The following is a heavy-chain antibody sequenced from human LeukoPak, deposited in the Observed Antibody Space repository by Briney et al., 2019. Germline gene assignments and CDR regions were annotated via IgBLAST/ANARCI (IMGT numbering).Heavy chain of an antibody. CDR1: GFTFDDYA. CDR3: AKEMVVSAALDY. Sequence: GSLRLYCAASGFTFDDYAMHWVRQAPGKGLEWVSYISSSGSTIYYADSVKGRFTISRDNSKNSLYLQMNSLRIEDTALYYCAKEMVVSAALDYWGQGTLVTVSS. CDR2: ISSSGSTI. V-gene: IGHV3-43*02. J-gene: IGHJ4*02. D-gene: IGHD2-21*02.